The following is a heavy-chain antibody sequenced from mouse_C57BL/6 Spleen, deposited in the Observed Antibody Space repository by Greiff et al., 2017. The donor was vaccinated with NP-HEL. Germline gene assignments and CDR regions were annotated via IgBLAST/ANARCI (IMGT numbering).Heavy chain of an antibody. Sequence: QVQLQQPGAELVKPGASVKLSCKASGYTFTSYWMQWVKQRPGQGLEWIGEIDPSDSYTNYNQKFKGKATLTVDTSSSTAYMQLSSLTSEDSAVYYCARRNSYFDYWGQGTTLTVSS. CDR1: GYTFTSYW. V-gene: IGHV1-50*01. CDR3: ARRNSYFDY. CDR2: IDPSDSYT. J-gene: IGHJ2*01.